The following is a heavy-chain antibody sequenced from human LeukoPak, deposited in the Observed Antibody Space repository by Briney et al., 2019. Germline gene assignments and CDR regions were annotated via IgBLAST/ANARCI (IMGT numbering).Heavy chain of an antibody. V-gene: IGHV3-23*01. CDR1: GFTFSSYG. Sequence: GGTLRLSCAASGFTFSSYGMSWVRQAPGKGLEWVSAISGSGDYTYYADSVKGRFTISRDNSKNTLYLQMNNVRTEDTAVYYCAREALEWSPPDIWGQGTTVTVSS. CDR2: ISGSGDYT. J-gene: IGHJ3*02. CDR3: AREALEWSPPDI. D-gene: IGHD3-3*01.